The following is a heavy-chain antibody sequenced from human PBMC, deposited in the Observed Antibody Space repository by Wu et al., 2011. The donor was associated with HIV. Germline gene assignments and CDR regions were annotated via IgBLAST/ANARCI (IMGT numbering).Heavy chain of an antibody. CDR3: ARVPQLGFSQAFDY. V-gene: IGHV1-69*05. CDR1: GGTFNTYA. J-gene: IGHJ4*02. D-gene: IGHD7-27*01. CDR2: IIPIFGTA. Sequence: QVQLVQSGAEVKKPGSSVKVTCKASGGTFNTYAISWVRQAPGQGLEWMGGIIPIFGTANNAQKFQGRVTITTDESTSTAYMELSSLRSEDTAVYYCARVPQLGFSQAFDYWGQGTLVTVSS.